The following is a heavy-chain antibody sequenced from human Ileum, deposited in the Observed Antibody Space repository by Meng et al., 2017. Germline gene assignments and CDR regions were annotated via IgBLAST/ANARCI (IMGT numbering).Heavy chain of an antibody. CDR3: ARPSYGDYGVS. D-gene: IGHD4-17*01. J-gene: IGHJ5*02. Sequence: EVQLVESGGGLVQPGGSLKLSCAASGFTFSDSAMYWVRQTSGKGLEWVGRIRSKANSYTTGYIASVKGRFTISRDNSKNTAYLQMNSLKIEDTAVYYCARPSYGDYGVSWGQGTLVTSPQ. V-gene: IGHV3-73*01. CDR2: IRSKANSYTT. CDR1: GFTFSDSA.